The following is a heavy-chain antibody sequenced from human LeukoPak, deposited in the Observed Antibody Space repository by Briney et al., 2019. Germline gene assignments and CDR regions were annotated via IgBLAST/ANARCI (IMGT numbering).Heavy chain of an antibody. V-gene: IGHV3-48*03. CDR3: ARDEIAPAADAFDI. CDR2: ISSSGSTI. CDR1: GFTFSTYE. Sequence: GGSLRLSCAASGFTFSTYEMNWVRQAPGKELEWVSYISSSGSTIYYADSVKGRFTISRDNAKNSLFLQMNSLRAEDTAVYYCARDEIAPAADAFDIWGQGTMVTVSS. J-gene: IGHJ3*02. D-gene: IGHD2-2*01.